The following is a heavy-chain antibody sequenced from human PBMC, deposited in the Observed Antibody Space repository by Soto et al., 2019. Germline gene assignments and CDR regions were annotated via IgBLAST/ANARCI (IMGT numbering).Heavy chain of an antibody. Sequence: PGESLKISCAGSGFTFSSYGMHWVRQAPGKELEWVAVISYDGSDKYYGDSVKGRFTISRDDSKNTLYLQMNSLRVEDTAIYYCAKTAGYDYVWGSSGLDPWGQGTLVTVSS. CDR3: AKTAGYDYVWGSSGLDP. CDR1: GFTFSSYG. J-gene: IGHJ5*02. CDR2: ISYDGSDK. D-gene: IGHD3-16*01. V-gene: IGHV3-30*18.